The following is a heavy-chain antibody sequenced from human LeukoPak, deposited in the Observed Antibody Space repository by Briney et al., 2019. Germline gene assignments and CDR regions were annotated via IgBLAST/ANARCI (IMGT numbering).Heavy chain of an antibody. CDR1: GFTFSSYW. D-gene: IGHD2-2*02. CDR2: IKQDGSEK. CDR3: ATFQLPATAIPSDY. V-gene: IGHV3-7*01. J-gene: IGHJ4*02. Sequence: GGTLRLSCAASGFTFSSYWMSWVRQAPGKGLEWVANIKQDGSEKYYVYSVKGRFTISRDNAKNSLYLQMNSLRAEDTAVYYCATFQLPATAIPSDYWGQGTLVTVSS.